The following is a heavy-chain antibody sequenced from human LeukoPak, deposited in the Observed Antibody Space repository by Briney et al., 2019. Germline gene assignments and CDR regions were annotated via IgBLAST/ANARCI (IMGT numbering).Heavy chain of an antibody. CDR1: GFTFSSYG. Sequence: QPGRSLRLSCAASGFTFSSYGMHWVRQAPGKGLEWVAVIWYDGSNKYYADFVKGRFTISRDNSKNTLYLQMNSLRAEDTAVYYCAKSTLNYYDSSGHDAFDIWGQGTMVTVSS. J-gene: IGHJ3*02. CDR2: IWYDGSNK. D-gene: IGHD3-22*01. V-gene: IGHV3-33*06. CDR3: AKSTLNYYDSSGHDAFDI.